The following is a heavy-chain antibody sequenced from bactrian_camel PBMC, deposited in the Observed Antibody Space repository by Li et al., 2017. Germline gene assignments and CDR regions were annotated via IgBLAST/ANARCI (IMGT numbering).Heavy chain of an antibody. Sequence: HVQLVESGGGLVQPGGSLRLSCAFSGATTNNYYMTWVRQAPGKGLEWVSAIYDNRFTYYTDSVKGRFIISVDNAKNTVHLQMNSLSTEDTAMYYCAAKYASGGLYCNAREYDYYRWGQGTQVTVS. CDR1: GATTNNYY. CDR3: AAKYASGGLYCNAREYDYYR. D-gene: IGHD1*01. V-gene: IGHV3-2*01. J-gene: IGHJ4*01. CDR2: IYDNRFT.